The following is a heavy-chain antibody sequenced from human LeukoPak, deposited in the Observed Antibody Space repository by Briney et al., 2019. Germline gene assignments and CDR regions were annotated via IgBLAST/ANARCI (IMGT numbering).Heavy chain of an antibody. Sequence: SETLSLTCTVSGGSISSYYWSWIRQPPGKGLEWIGDIYYSGSTNYNPSLKSRVTISVDTSKNQFSLKLSSVTAADTAVYYCARVRRVDCSGGSCYYYYGMDVWGQGTTVTVSS. V-gene: IGHV4-59*01. CDR2: IYYSGST. CDR1: GGSISSYY. CDR3: ARVRRVDCSGGSCYYYYGMDV. J-gene: IGHJ6*02. D-gene: IGHD2-15*01.